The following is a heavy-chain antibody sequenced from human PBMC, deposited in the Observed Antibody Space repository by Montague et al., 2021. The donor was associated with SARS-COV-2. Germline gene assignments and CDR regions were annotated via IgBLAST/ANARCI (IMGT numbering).Heavy chain of an antibody. CDR2: IYHTGST. Sequence: SETLSLTCVVYGDSISTYNWWTWVHLPPGEVLGWVGEIYHTGSTNYKPSLKSRVSMSVDKSCNQFSLRLTSVTAAYTAIYYCARRGSGRSDLAYWGQGTLVTVSS. D-gene: IGHD1-26*01. V-gene: IGHV4-4*02. CDR3: ARRGSGRSDLAY. J-gene: IGHJ4*02. CDR1: GDSISTYNW.